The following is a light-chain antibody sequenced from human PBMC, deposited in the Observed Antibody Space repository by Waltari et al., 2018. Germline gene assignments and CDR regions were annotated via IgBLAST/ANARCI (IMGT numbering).Light chain of an antibody. CDR2: SAS. CDR1: QSVGKY. Sequence: EIVLTQSPGTLSLSPGQRATLSCRASQSVGKYLAWYQQKPGQAPRLLIYSASTRATGIPDRFSGSGSGTDFSLPISRLEPGDFAVYYCLKYVNLPATFGQGTKVEIK. CDR3: LKYVNLPAT. V-gene: IGKV3-20*01. J-gene: IGKJ1*01.